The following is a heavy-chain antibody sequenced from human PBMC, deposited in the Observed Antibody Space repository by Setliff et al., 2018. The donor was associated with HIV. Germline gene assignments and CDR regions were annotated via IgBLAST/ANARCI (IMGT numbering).Heavy chain of an antibody. CDR2: IIPMFGTS. Sequence: ASVKVSRKASGVTFTTDPFTWVRQAPGQGLEWMGRIIPMFGTSTYAQKFQGRVTITADESTSTAYMELSSLRSEDTAVYYCAPIDPFPHDYSNSSFDYWGQGTLVTVSS. J-gene: IGHJ4*02. CDR3: APIDPFPHDYSNSSFDY. CDR1: GVTFTTDP. D-gene: IGHD4-4*01. V-gene: IGHV1-69*13.